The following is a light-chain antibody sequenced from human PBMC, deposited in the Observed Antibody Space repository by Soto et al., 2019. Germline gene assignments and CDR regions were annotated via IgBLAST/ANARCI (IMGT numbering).Light chain of an antibody. Sequence: DIQMTQSPSTLSASVGDRVTITCRASQSISSWLAWYQQKPGKAPKLLIYKASSLESGVPSRFSGSSSGTQCTLTISSLQPAELASYYCQQYNSYSSFGQGNKVEI. CDR1: QSISSW. CDR3: QQYNSYSS. V-gene: IGKV1-5*03. J-gene: IGKJ1*01. CDR2: KAS.